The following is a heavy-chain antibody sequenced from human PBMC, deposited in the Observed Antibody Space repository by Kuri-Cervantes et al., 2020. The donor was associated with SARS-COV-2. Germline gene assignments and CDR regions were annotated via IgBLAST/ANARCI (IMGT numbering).Heavy chain of an antibody. CDR1: GGSFSGYY. V-gene: IGHV4-39*01. D-gene: IGHD3-10*02. Sequence: GSLRLSCAVYGGSFSGYYWGWIRQPPGKGLEWIGSIYYSGSTYYNPSLKSRATISVDTSKNQFSLKLSSVTAADTAVYYCARHDVKGFDPWGQGTPVTVSS. CDR3: ARHDVKGFDP. CDR2: IYYSGST. J-gene: IGHJ5*02.